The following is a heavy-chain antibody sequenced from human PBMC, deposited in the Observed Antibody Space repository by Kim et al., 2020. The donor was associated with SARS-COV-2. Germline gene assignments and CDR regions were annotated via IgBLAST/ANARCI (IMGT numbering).Heavy chain of an antibody. V-gene: IGHV3-30-3*01. CDR1: GFTFSSYA. CDR3: AAILLWFGELSVDAFDI. CDR2: ISYDGSNK. D-gene: IGHD3-10*01. J-gene: IGHJ3*02. Sequence: GGSLRLSCAASGFTFSSYAMHWVRQAPGKGLEWVAVISYDGSNKYYADSVKGRFTISRDNSKNTLYLQMNSLRAEDTAVYYCAAILLWFGELSVDAFDIWGQGTMVTVSS.